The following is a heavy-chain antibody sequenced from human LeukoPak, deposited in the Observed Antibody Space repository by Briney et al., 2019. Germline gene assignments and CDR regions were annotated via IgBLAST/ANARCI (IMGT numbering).Heavy chain of an antibody. CDR1: GGSFSGYY. Sequence: SETLSLTCAVHGGSFSGYYWSWIRQPPGKGLEWIGEINHSGSTNYNPSLKSRVTISVDTSKNQFSLKLSSVTAADTAVYYCARAPDCSSTSCHGFFDYWGQGTLVTVSS. CDR3: ARAPDCSSTSCHGFFDY. D-gene: IGHD2-2*01. J-gene: IGHJ4*02. V-gene: IGHV4-34*01. CDR2: INHSGST.